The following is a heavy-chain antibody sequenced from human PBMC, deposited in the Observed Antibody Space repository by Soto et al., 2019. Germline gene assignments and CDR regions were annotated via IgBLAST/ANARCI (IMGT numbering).Heavy chain of an antibody. CDR1: GFTFSSYW. Sequence: GSLRLSCAASGFTFSSYWMSWVRQAPGKGLEWVANIKQDGSEKYYVDSVKGRFTISRDNAKNSLYLQMNSLRAEDTAVYYCARDLAYYDFWSGYYRFYYYGMDVWGQGTTVTVSS. V-gene: IGHV3-7*01. D-gene: IGHD3-3*01. CDR3: ARDLAYYDFWSGYYRFYYYGMDV. CDR2: IKQDGSEK. J-gene: IGHJ6*02.